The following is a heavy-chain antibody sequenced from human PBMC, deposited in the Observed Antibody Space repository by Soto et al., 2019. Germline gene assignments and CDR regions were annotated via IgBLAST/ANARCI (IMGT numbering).Heavy chain of an antibody. CDR1: NDSINNPLYY. CDR3: ARGPLDILTGYYKYYFDY. CDR2: IYHSGST. Sequence: PSETLSLTCTVSNDSINNPLYYWGWIRQPPGKGLEWIGNIYHSGSTNYNPSLQSRVTISIDTSKNQFSLKLSSVTAADTAVYYCARGPLDILTGYYKYYFDYWGQGTLVTVSS. V-gene: IGHV4-61*01. D-gene: IGHD3-9*01. J-gene: IGHJ4*02.